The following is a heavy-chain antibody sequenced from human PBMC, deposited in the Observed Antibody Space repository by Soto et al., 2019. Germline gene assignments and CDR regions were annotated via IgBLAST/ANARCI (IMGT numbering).Heavy chain of an antibody. V-gene: IGHV1-69*06. CDR3: ARVGPLGRAQGWFDP. Sequence: QVQLVQSGAEVKKPGSSVKVSCKASGGTFSSYAISWVRQAPGQGLEWMGGIIPIFGTANYAQKFQGRVTITADKSTSTAYMELSSLRAEDTAVYYCARVGPLGRAQGWFDPWGQGTLVTVSS. CDR2: IIPIFGTA. J-gene: IGHJ5*02. D-gene: IGHD7-27*01. CDR1: GGTFSSYA.